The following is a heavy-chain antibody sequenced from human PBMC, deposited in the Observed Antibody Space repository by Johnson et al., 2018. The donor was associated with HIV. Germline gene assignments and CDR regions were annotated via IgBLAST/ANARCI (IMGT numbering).Heavy chain of an antibody. V-gene: IGHV3-9*01. CDR3: AREDMEWGAFDI. J-gene: IGHJ3*02. CDR2: ISWNSGSI. Sequence: VQLVESGGGVVQPGRSLRLSCAASGFTFDDYAMHWVRQAPGKGLEWVSGISWNSGSIGYADSVKGRFTISRDNAKNSLYLQMNSLRADDTAVYYCAREDMEWGAFDIWGQGTMVTVSS. D-gene: IGHD3-3*01. CDR1: GFTFDDYA.